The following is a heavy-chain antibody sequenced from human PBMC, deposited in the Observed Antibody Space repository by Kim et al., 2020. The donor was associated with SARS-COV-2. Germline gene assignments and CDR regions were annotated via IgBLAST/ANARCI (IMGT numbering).Heavy chain of an antibody. Sequence: KGRFTISRDNAKNSLYLQMNSLRAEDTAVYYCARDKFNDILTGYYNPFDYWGQGTLVTVSS. V-gene: IGHV3-11*06. D-gene: IGHD3-9*01. J-gene: IGHJ4*02. CDR3: ARDKFNDILTGYYNPFDY.